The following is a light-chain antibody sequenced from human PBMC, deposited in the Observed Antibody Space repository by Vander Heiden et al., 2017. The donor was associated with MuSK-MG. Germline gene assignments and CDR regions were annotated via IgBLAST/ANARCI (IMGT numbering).Light chain of an antibody. V-gene: IGKV3-20*01. J-gene: IGKJ4*01. CDR1: QTVARNF. Sequence: VLTQSPDPLSLSPGTRAALSSRASQTVARNFLAWYQQKPGQAPRLLIYDASIRAAGVPDRFSGSGSGTDFTLTITRLEPEDSAVYYCQQDDWSPLTFGGGTKVEI. CDR3: QQDDWSPLT. CDR2: DAS.